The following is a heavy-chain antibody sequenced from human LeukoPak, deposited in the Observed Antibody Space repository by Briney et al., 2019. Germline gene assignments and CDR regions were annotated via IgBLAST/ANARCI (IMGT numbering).Heavy chain of an antibody. CDR3: AKGNDFWSGYSDY. J-gene: IGHJ4*02. CDR1: GFTFSSYA. CDR2: ISGSGGST. Sequence: GGSLRLSCAASGFTFSSYAMSWVRQAPGKGLVWVSAISGSGGSTYYADSVKGRFTISRDNSKNTLYLQMNSLRAEDTAVYYCAKGNDFWSGYSDYWGQGTLVTVSS. V-gene: IGHV3-23*01. D-gene: IGHD3-3*01.